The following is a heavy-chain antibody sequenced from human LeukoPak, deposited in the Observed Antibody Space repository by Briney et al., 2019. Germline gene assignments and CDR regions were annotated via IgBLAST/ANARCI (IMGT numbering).Heavy chain of an antibody. V-gene: IGHV4-61*01. CDR2: IYFSGST. CDR3: ARCPIALAPPHFDY. Sequence: SETLSLTCTVSGGSVSSGNYYWSWLRQPPGKGLEWIGYIYFSGSTTYNPSLKSRVTISVDTSKNQFSLKLTSVTPADTAVYYCARCPIALAPPHFDYWGQGTLVTVSS. J-gene: IGHJ4*02. D-gene: IGHD6-19*01. CDR1: GGSVSSGNYY.